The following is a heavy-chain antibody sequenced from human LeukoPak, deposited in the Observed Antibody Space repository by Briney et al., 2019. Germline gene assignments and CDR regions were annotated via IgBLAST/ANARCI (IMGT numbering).Heavy chain of an antibody. Sequence: ASVKVSCKASGYIFTSYGISWVRQAPGQGLEWMGWISAYNGNTNYPQKFQGRVTMTTDTSTSTAYMELRSLTSDDTAVYYCARGGNYYGLYLYHYMDVWGKGTTVTVSS. J-gene: IGHJ6*03. CDR3: ARGGNYYGLYLYHYMDV. D-gene: IGHD3-10*01. V-gene: IGHV1-18*01. CDR1: GYIFTSYG. CDR2: ISAYNGNT.